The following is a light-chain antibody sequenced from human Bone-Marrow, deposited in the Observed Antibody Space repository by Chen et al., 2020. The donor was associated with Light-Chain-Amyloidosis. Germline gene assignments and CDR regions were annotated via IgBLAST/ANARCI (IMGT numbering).Light chain of an antibody. CDR3: AESDDSLSAV. CDR1: GSNIENNY. CDR2: RDI. J-gene: IGLJ2*01. Sequence: QPVLTQPPSASGTPGQRVTFSCSGSGSNIENNYVYWYQQVPVTAPKLLIYRDIQRPSGVPDRFSGTNSGTSASLASSGLRAEDEAVYYCAESDDSLSAVFGGGTKLTVL. V-gene: IGLV1-47*01.